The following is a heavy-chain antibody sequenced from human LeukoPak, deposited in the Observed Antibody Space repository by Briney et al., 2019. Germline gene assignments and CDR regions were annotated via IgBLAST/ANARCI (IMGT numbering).Heavy chain of an antibody. CDR2: MSQSGSA. CDR1: GGSISNYNYF. J-gene: IGHJ4*02. Sequence: PSETLSLTCSVSGGSISNYNYFWGWVRQSPGKGLEWIGTMSQSGSAYYNPSLKSRLTISVDTSKNQFSLKLRSVTAADTAVYYCARERHASDWRPLDSWGQGTLVTVSS. V-gene: IGHV4-39*07. D-gene: IGHD2-2*01. CDR3: ARERHASDWRPLDS.